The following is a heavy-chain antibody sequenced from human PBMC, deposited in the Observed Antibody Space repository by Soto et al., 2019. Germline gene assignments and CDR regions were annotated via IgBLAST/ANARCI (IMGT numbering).Heavy chain of an antibody. D-gene: IGHD4-17*01. CDR2: ISYDGSNK. J-gene: IGHJ6*02. Sequence: QVQLVESGGGVVQPGRSLRLSCAASGFTFSSYGMHWVRQAPGKGLEWVAVISYDGSNKYYADSVKGRFTISRDNSKNTRYLQMNSLRAEDTAVYYCAKDRRDYGDYDETNYYYYYGMDVWGQGTTVTVSS. CDR1: GFTFSSYG. CDR3: AKDRRDYGDYDETNYYYYYGMDV. V-gene: IGHV3-30*18.